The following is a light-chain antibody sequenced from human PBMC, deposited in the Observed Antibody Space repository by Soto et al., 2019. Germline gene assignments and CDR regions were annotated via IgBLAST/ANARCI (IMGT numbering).Light chain of an antibody. CDR2: DAS. J-gene: IGKJ1*01. Sequence: EIVLTQSPGTLSLSPGERATLSCRASLSITSNFLAWYQQKPGQAPRLLLYDASNRATGIPDRFSGSGSGTDFSITISRLEPEDFGVYYCQKYGSSVWTFGQGTRVEIK. V-gene: IGKV3-20*01. CDR3: QKYGSSVWT. CDR1: LSITSNF.